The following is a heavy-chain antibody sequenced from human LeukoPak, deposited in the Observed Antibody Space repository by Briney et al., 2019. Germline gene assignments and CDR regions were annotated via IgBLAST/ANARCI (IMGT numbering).Heavy chain of an antibody. D-gene: IGHD6-13*01. V-gene: IGHV4-59*01. J-gene: IGHJ3*01. CDR3: ARRMGQQLGVDAFDV. Sequence: SETLSLTCTVSGGSISSYYWNWIRQPPGEGLEWIGYIYHSGRTNYNSSPKSRVTMSVDTSKNQFSLKLTSVTAADTAVYFCARRMGQQLGVDAFDVWGQGTLVTVSS. CDR2: IYHSGRT. CDR1: GGSISSYY.